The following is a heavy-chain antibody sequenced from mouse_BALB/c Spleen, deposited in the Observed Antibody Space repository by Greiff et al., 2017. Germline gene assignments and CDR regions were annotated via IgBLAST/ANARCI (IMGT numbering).Heavy chain of an antibody. CDR3: ARVGSYGGAMDY. CDR1: GYAFTNYW. V-gene: IGHV1-63*01. J-gene: IGHJ4*01. Sequence: QVQLQQSGAELVRPGTSVKISCKASGYAFTNYWLGWVKQRPGHGLEWIGGIYPGSGNTYYNEKFKGKATLTADKSSSTAYMQLSSLTSEDSAVYFCARVGSYGGAMDYWGQGTSVTVSS. CDR2: IYPGSGNT. D-gene: IGHD1-1*01.